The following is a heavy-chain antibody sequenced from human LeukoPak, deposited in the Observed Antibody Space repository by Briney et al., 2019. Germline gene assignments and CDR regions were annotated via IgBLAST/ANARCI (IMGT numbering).Heavy chain of an antibody. CDR1: GFTFSSYE. V-gene: IGHV3-48*03. CDR3: ARDHTPPGSFDY. CDR2: ISSSGSTI. D-gene: IGHD3-10*01. Sequence: PGGSLRLSCAASGFTFSSYEMNWVRQAPGRGLEWVSYISSSGSTIYYADSVKGRFTISRDNAKNSLYLRMNSLRAEDTAVYYCARDHTPPGSFDYWGQGTLVTVSS. J-gene: IGHJ4*02.